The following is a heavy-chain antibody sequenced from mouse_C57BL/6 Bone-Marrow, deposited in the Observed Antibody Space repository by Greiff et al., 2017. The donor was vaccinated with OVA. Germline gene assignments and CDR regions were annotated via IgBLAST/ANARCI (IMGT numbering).Heavy chain of an antibody. CDR3: TREGANCSLAY. J-gene: IGHJ3*01. Sequence: DVMLVESGEGLVKPGGSLKLSCAASGFTFSSYAMSWVRQTPEKRLEWVAYISSGGDYIYYEDTVKGRSTISRDNARKTLYLQMSSVKSEDSAMYDCTREGANCSLAYWGQGTLVTVSA. V-gene: IGHV5-9-1*02. CDR2: ISSGGDYI. CDR1: GFTFSSYA. D-gene: IGHD4-1*01.